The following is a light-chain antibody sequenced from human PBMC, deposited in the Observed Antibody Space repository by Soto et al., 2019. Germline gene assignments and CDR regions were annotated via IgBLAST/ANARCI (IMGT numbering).Light chain of an antibody. V-gene: IGKV1-39*01. CDR3: QHSYNLPRT. CDR1: QSISIH. CDR2: AAS. J-gene: IGKJ1*01. Sequence: DIQMTQSPSSLSASVGDRVTITCRASQSISIHLNWYQQEAGKAPKLLIYAASTLQVGVPSRFSGSGSGTDFTLTISSLQPEDFATYYCQHSYNLPRTFGQGTKGEIK.